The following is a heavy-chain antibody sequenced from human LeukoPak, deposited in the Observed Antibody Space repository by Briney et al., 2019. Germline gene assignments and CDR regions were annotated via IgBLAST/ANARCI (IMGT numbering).Heavy chain of an antibody. CDR1: GGSITTDY. CDR3: ARGRGWYDY. J-gene: IGHJ4*02. V-gene: IGHV4-59*01. D-gene: IGHD6-19*01. CDR2: MYYSGDT. Sequence: SETLSLTCTVSGGSITTDYWSWVRQPPGKGLEWIAYMYYSGDTNYSPSLKSRVTISMDTSKKQVSLKMTSVTAADTAVYYCARGRGWYDYWGQGTLVTVSS.